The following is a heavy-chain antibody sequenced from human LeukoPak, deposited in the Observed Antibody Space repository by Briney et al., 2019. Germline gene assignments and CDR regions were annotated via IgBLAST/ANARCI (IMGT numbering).Heavy chain of an antibody. V-gene: IGHV4-59*01. CDR1: GGSISGYY. CDR3: ARVVGSGFDY. CDR2: IYYSGST. Sequence: SETLPLTCTVSGGSISGYYWSWIRQPPGKGLEWIGYIYYSGSTNYNPSLKSRVTISVDTSKNQFSLKLSSVTAADTAVYYCARVVGSGFDYWGQGTLVTVSS. D-gene: IGHD1-26*01. J-gene: IGHJ4*02.